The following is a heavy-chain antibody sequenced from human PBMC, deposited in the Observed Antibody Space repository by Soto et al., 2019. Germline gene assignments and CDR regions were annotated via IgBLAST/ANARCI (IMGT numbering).Heavy chain of an antibody. Sequence: GESLKISCKGSGYSFTSYWIGWVRQMPGKGLEWMGIIYPGDSDTRYSPSFQGQVTISADKSISTAYLQWSSLKASDTAMYYCARGIRTTVTSNCFDYWGQGTLVTVSS. V-gene: IGHV5-51*01. CDR2: IYPGDSDT. D-gene: IGHD4-4*01. J-gene: IGHJ4*02. CDR3: ARGIRTTVTSNCFDY. CDR1: GYSFTSYW.